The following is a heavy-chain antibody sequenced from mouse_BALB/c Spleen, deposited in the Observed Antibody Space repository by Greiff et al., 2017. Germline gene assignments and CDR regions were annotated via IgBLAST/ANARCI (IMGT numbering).Heavy chain of an antibody. CDR1: GFNIKDTY. V-gene: IGHV14-3*02. Sequence: EVKLQESGAELVKPGASVKLSCTASGFNIKDTYMHWVKQRPEQGLEWIGRIDPANGNTKYDPKFQGKATITADTSSNTAYLQLSSLTSEDTAVYYCATTTVVAGTEVWGAGTTVTVSS. D-gene: IGHD1-1*01. CDR3: ATTTVVAGTEV. CDR2: IDPANGNT. J-gene: IGHJ1*01.